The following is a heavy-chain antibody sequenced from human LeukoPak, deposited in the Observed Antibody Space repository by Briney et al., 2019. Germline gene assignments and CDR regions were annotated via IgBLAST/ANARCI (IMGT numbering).Heavy chain of an antibody. J-gene: IGHJ4*02. CDR1: GNTFTDLS. CDR3: ARVMEYYGSGSYFDY. D-gene: IGHD3-10*01. Sequence: ASVKVSCKVSGNTFTDLSMNWVRQAPGKGLEWMGGFDPEDVETIYAQKFQGRVTITADESTSTAYMELSSLRSEDTAVYYCARVMEYYGSGSYFDYWGQGTLVTVSS. V-gene: IGHV1-24*01. CDR2: FDPEDVET.